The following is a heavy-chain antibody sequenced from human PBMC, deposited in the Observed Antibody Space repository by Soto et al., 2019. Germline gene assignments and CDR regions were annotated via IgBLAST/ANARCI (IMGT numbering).Heavy chain of an antibody. CDR3: AHKGDGYRGFKY. CDR1: GFSLFTSGVG. Sequence: QITLKESGPTLVKPTQTLTLTCTLSGFSLFTSGVGVGWIRQPPGEALEWLALIYWDDDKRYSPILRSRLTITQDTSKNPVVLTVTNMEPVDTATYYCAHKGDGYRGFKYWGQGTLVTVSS. J-gene: IGHJ4*02. CDR2: IYWDDDK. V-gene: IGHV2-5*02. D-gene: IGHD5-12*01.